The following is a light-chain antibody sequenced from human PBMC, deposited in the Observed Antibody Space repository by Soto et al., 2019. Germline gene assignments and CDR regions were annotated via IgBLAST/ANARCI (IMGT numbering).Light chain of an antibody. CDR3: SSYAGSNKVI. Sequence: QSALTQPPSASGSPGQSVTISCTGTSTDLGGYNYVSWYQQHPGKAPKLMIYEVNLRPSGVPDRFSGSKSGNTASLAVSGLQAEDEADYYCSSYAGSNKVIFGGGTKLTVL. J-gene: IGLJ2*01. CDR1: STDLGGYNY. V-gene: IGLV2-8*01. CDR2: EVN.